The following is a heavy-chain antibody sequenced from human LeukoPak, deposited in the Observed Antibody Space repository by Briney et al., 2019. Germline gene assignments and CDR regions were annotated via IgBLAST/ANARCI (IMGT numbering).Heavy chain of an antibody. CDR1: GYTFTAYY. J-gene: IGHJ6*03. CDR2: INPNSGGT. CDR3: AKARGLYCSSISCYDCDV. Sequence: ASVKVSCKASGYTFTAYYIHWVRQAPGQGLEWMAWINPNSGGTSYAQSFQGRVTLTRDTSISTAYMELSRLRSDDTAVYYCAKARGLYCSSISCYDCDVWGKGTTVT. D-gene: IGHD2-2*01. V-gene: IGHV1-2*02.